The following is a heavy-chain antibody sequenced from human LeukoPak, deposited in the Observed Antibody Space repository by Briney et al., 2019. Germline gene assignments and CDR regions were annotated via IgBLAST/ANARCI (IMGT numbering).Heavy chain of an antibody. CDR1: GGSISSSSYY. Sequence: PSATLSLTCTVSGGSISSSSYYWGWIRQPPGKGLEWIGSIYYSGSTYYNPSLKSRFTISVDTSKNQFSLKLSSVTAADTAVYYCARAYNWFDPWGQGTLVTVSS. CDR3: ARAYNWFDP. CDR2: IYYSGST. J-gene: IGHJ5*02. V-gene: IGHV4-39*01.